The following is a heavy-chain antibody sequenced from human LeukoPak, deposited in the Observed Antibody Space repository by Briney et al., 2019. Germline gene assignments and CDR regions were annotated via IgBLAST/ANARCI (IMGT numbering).Heavy chain of an antibody. CDR1: GGSISSSSYY. CDR2: IYYSGST. CDR3: ARARGYCSGGSCYFDP. J-gene: IGHJ5*02. V-gene: IGHV4-39*07. Sequence: PSETLSLTCTVSGGSISSSSYYWGWIRQPPGKGLEWIGSIYYSGSTYYNPSLKSRVTISVDTSKNQFSLKLSSVTAADTAVYYCARARGYCSGGSCYFDPWGQGTLVTVSP. D-gene: IGHD2-15*01.